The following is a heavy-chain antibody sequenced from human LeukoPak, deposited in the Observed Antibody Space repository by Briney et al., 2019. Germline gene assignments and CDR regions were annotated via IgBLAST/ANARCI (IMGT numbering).Heavy chain of an antibody. V-gene: IGHV3-53*01. CDR2: IYSSGIT. J-gene: IGHJ6*02. D-gene: IGHD2-2*01. CDR3: ARGSADVNYYYYYGMDV. Sequence: GGSLRLSCAASGFTVSSNYMSWVRQAPGKGLEWVSVIYSSGITYYADSVKGRFTISRENAKNSLYLQMNSLRAGDTAVYYCARGSADVNYYYYYGMDVWGQGTTVTVSS. CDR1: GFTVSSNY.